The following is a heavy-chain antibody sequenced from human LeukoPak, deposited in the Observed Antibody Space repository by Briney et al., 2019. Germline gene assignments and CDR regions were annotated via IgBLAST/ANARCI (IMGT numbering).Heavy chain of an antibody. CDR2: IRYDGSNK. V-gene: IGHV3-30*02. CDR1: GFTFSSYG. D-gene: IGHD2-8*02. J-gene: IGHJ5*02. CDR3: AKSPACGDYEWCMWNNWFDP. Sequence: GGSLRLSCAASGFTFSSYGMHWVRQAPGKGLEWVAFIRYDGSNKYYADSVKGRFTISRDNSKNTLYLQMNSLRAEDTAVYYCAKSPACGDYEWCMWNNWFDPWGQGTLVTVSS.